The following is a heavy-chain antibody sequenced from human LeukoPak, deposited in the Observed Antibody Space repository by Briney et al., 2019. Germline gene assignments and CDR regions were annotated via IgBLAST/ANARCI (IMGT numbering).Heavy chain of an antibody. CDR3: ARGFPIVVVVAAIHDY. V-gene: IGHV1-2*02. CDR2: INPNSGGT. D-gene: IGHD2-15*01. J-gene: IGHJ4*02. CDR1: GYTFTGYY. Sequence: VASVKVSCKAPGYTFTGYYMHWVRQAPGQGLEWMGWINPNSGGTNYAQKFQGRVTMTRDTSISTAYMELSRLRSDDTAVYYCARGFPIVVVVAAIHDYWGQGTLVTVSS.